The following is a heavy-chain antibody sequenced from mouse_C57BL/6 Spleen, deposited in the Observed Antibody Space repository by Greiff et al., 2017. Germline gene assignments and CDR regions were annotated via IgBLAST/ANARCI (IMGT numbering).Heavy chain of an antibody. CDR1: GYSITSGYD. D-gene: IGHD2-3*01. J-gene: IGHJ3*01. Sequence: EVQRVESGPGMVKPSQSLSLTCTVTGYSITSGYDWHWIRHFPGNKLEWMGYISYSGSTNYNPSLKSRISITHDTSKNHFFLKLNSVTTEDTATYYCASGDDDGWFAYWGQGTLVTVSA. V-gene: IGHV3-1*01. CDR2: ISYSGST. CDR3: ASGDDDGWFAY.